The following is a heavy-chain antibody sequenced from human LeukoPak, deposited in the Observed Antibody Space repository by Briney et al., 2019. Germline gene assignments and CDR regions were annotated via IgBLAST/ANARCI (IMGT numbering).Heavy chain of an antibody. CDR3: ARVAAGNTMFDF. D-gene: IGHD6-19*01. V-gene: IGHV4-38-2*01. CDR1: GFRISRTHF. CDR2: VFHTGIT. J-gene: IGHJ4*02. Sequence: SETLSLTCVVSGFRISRTHFWGWIRQAPGKEMEWLGSVFHTGITYYNPSVGGRVTISVDTSNNQFSLNLYSATAADTAVYYCARVAAGNTMFDFWGRGTLVAVSS.